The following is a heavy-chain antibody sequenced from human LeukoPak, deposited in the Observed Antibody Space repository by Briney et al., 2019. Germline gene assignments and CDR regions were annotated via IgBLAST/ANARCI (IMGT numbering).Heavy chain of an antibody. J-gene: IGHJ4*02. D-gene: IGHD6-25*01. CDR2: IYYSGST. Sequence: KSSETLSLTCNVSGGSISSXXXXXGWIRQPPGXGLEWIGSIYYSGSTYYNSSLKSRVTISVDTSKNQFSLKLSSVTAADTAVYYCARRFPAHYFDYWGQGTLVTVSS. V-gene: IGHV4-39*01. CDR1: GGSISSXXXX. CDR3: ARRFPAHYFDY.